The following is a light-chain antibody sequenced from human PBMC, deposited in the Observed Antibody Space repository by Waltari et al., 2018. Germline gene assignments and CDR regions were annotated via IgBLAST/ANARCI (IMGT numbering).Light chain of an antibody. J-gene: IGLJ2*01. Sequence: QSALTQPASVSGSPGQSITLSGSGIGSGVGASDFVSWFQPHPGKAPQVIIYDVTNRPAGVSDRFSASKSADTASLTISGLQPEDEGDYYCSSQTLDGVVLFGGGTKLTVL. CDR3: SSQTLDGVVL. V-gene: IGLV2-14*03. CDR1: GSGVGASDF. CDR2: DVT.